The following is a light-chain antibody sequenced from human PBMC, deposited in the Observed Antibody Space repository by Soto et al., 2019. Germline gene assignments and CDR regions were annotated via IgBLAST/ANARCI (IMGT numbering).Light chain of an antibody. CDR1: QSVSSN. Sequence: EIVMTQSPATLSVSPGERATLSCRASQSVSSNLAWYQQKPGQAPRLLIYGASTRATGIPARFSGSGSGTEFTLTISRLQSEDSAVYYCHQYNNWPPWTFGQGTKVEIK. J-gene: IGKJ1*01. CDR2: GAS. V-gene: IGKV3-15*01. CDR3: HQYNNWPPWT.